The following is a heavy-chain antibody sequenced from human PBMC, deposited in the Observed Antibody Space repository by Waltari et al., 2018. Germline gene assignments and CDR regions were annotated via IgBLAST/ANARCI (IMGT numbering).Heavy chain of an antibody. CDR3: ARQFSSGWYSEY. CDR2: INHSGRT. CDR1: GGSCGGYY. Sequence: QVQLQQWGAGLLKPSETLSLTCAVYGGSCGGYYWSWIRPSPGKGLEWIGEINHSGRTNYNPSLKSRVTISVDTSKNQFSLKVSSVTAADTAVYYCARQFSSGWYSEYWGQGTLVTVSS. V-gene: IGHV4-34*01. D-gene: IGHD6-19*01. J-gene: IGHJ4*02.